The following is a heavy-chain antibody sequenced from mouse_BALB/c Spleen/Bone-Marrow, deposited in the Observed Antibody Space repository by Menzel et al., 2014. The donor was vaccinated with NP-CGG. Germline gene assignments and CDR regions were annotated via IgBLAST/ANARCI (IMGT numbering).Heavy chain of an antibody. D-gene: IGHD1-1*01. CDR1: GFDFSRYW. J-gene: IGHJ4*01. Sequence: EVHLVESGGGLVQPGGSLKLSCAASGFDFSRYWMGWVRQAPGRGLKWIGEINPESSTINYTPSLKDKFIISRDNAKNALYLKVKKVSSEGTPFYFCESLVYSGLMAYWDQAASAPISS. CDR2: INPESSTI. V-gene: IGHV4-1*02. CDR3: ESLVYSGLMAY.